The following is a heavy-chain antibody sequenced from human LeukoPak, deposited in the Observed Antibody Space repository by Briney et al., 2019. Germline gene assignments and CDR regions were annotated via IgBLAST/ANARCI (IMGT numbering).Heavy chain of an antibody. V-gene: IGHV1-2*02. D-gene: IGHD2-2*01. CDR1: GFTFNGHY. CDR3: ALSSKDSVLVPTAQEGFDS. CDR2: INPNSAGT. Sequence: ASVKVSCKASGFTFNGHYLHWVRQAPGQGLEWVGWINPNSAGTNYAHRFRGRVTMTWDTSINTGYMEVSSLTSDDTAVYYCALSSKDSVLVPTAQEGFDSWGQGTLVTVSS. J-gene: IGHJ4*02.